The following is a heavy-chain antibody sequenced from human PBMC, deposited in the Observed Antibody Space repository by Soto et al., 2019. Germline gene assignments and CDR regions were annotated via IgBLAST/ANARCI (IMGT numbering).Heavy chain of an antibody. CDR1: GYTFTSYG. CDR3: ARDSCDYYDSSGYFSSDY. Sequence: ASVKVSCKASGYTFTSYGISWVRQAPGQGLEWMGWISAYNGNTNYAQKLQGRVTMTTDTSTSTAYMELRSLRSDDTAVYYCARDSCDYYDSSGYFSSDYWGQGTLVTVSS. J-gene: IGHJ4*02. D-gene: IGHD3-22*01. CDR2: ISAYNGNT. V-gene: IGHV1-18*01.